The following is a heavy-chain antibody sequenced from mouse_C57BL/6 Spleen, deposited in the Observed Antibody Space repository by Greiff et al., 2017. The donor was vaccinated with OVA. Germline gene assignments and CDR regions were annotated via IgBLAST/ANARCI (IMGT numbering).Heavy chain of an antibody. CDR3: TRSKSCYFDV. J-gene: IGHJ1*03. CDR2: IYPGNSDT. Sequence: EVQLQQSGTVLARPGASVKMSCKTSGYTFTSYWMHWVKQRPGQGLEWIGAIYPGNSDTSYNQKFKGKAKLPAVTSASTAYMELSSLTNEDSAVYYCTRSKSCYFDVWGTGTTVTVSS. CDR1: GYTFTSYW. V-gene: IGHV1-5*01.